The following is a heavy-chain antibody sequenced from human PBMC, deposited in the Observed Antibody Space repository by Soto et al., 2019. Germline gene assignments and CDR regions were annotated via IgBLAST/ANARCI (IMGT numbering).Heavy chain of an antibody. V-gene: IGHV3-30*18. CDR3: AKVSTVTTSWYYFDY. J-gene: IGHJ4*02. Sequence: QVQLVESGGGVVQPGRSLRLSCAASGFTFSSYGMHWVRQAPGKGLEWVAVISYDGSNKYYADSVKGRFTISRDNSKNTLYLQINSLRAEDTAVYYCAKVSTVTTSWYYFDYWGQGTLVTVSS. D-gene: IGHD4-17*01. CDR2: ISYDGSNK. CDR1: GFTFSSYG.